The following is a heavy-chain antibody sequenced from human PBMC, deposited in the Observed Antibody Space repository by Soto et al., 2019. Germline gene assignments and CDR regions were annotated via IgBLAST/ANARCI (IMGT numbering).Heavy chain of an antibody. CDR2: ISGSGGST. Sequence: GGSLRLSCAASGFTFSSYAMSWVRQAPGKGLEWVSAISGSGGSTYYADSVKGRFTISRDNSKNTLYLQMNSLRAEDTAVYYCATGKAFGELPLIFDYWGQGTLVTVSS. CDR3: ATGKAFGELPLIFDY. CDR1: GFTFSSYA. D-gene: IGHD3-10*01. V-gene: IGHV3-23*01. J-gene: IGHJ4*02.